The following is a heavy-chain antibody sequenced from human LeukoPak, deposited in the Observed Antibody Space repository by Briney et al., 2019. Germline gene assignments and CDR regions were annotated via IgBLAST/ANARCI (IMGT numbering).Heavy chain of an antibody. CDR1: GGSISNYY. V-gene: IGHV4-4*07. J-gene: IGHJ4*02. Sequence: SETLSLTCTVSGGSISNYYWSWIRQPAGKGLEWIGRIYSSGSTNSSPSLKSRVTMSLDTSKNQFSLNLNSVTAADTAVYYCARSSAGYYSIDYWGQGTPVTVSS. D-gene: IGHD5-24*01. CDR2: IYSSGST. CDR3: ARSSAGYYSIDY.